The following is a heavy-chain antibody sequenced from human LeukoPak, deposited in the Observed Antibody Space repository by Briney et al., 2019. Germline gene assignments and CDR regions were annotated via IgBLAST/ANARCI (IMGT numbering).Heavy chain of an antibody. CDR1: GFTFNSYG. CDR2: IWYEGSNK. Sequence: PGRSLRLSCAASGFTFNSYGMHWVRQAPGKGLEWVAVIWYEGSNKHYADSVKGRFAISTDNSKNTLYLQMNSLRVEDTAVYFCAARKVRGVWFYLDYWGQGTLVTVSS. J-gene: IGHJ4*02. CDR3: AARKVRGVWFYLDY. V-gene: IGHV3-33*01. D-gene: IGHD3-10*01.